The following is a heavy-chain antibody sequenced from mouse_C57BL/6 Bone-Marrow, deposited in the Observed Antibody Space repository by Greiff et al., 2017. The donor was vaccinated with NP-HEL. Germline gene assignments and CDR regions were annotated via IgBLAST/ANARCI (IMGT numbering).Heavy chain of an antibody. V-gene: IGHV1-64*01. J-gene: IGHJ1*03. CDR1: GYTFTSYW. CDR3: ATISFYGIISSWYFCV. Sequence: QVQLQQPGAELVKPGASVKLSCKASGYTFTSYWMHWVKQRPGQGLEWIGMIHPNSGSTNYNEKFKSKATLTVDKSSSTAYMQLSSLTSADSAVYYCATISFYGIISSWYFCVWGTAPTVTVSS. CDR2: IHPNSGST. D-gene: IGHD1-1*01.